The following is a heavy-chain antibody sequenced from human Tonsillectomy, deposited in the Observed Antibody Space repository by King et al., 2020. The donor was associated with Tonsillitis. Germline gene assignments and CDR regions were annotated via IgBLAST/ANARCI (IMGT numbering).Heavy chain of an antibody. CDR1: GYTFTGYY. CDR2: INPNRGGT. J-gene: IGHJ4*02. V-gene: IGHV1-2*04. D-gene: IGHD3-10*01. CDR3: ARGSPFIRWFGGPYFWGGYFDY. Sequence: QLVQSGAEVKKPGASVKVSCKASGYTFTGYYMHWVRQAPGQGLEWMGWINPNRGGTNYAQKFQGWVTMTRETSISTAYMELSRVRSDDTAVYYCARGSPFIRWFGGPYFWGGYFDYWGQGTLVTVSS.